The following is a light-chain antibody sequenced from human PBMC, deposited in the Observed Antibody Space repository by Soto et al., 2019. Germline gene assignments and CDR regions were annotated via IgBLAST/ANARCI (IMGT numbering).Light chain of an antibody. Sequence: IQLTQSPSSLSASVGDRVTITCRASQGISSYLAWYQQEAGKAPKFLIYAASTLQSGVPSRFSGGGSGTDFTLTISSLQPEDFATYYCQQLNSYPLTFGGGTKADIK. CDR2: AAS. J-gene: IGKJ4*01. CDR3: QQLNSYPLT. CDR1: QGISSY. V-gene: IGKV1-9*01.